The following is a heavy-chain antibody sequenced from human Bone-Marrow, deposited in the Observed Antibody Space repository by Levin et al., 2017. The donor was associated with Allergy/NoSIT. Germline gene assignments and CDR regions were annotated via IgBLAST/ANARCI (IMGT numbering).Heavy chain of an antibody. Sequence: PGESLKISCAASGFAFSTYWMSWVRQAPGKGLEWVANIEQHVLSPPSFSSFPFLFTISRDNAKNSLYLQMNSLRTEDTAIYYCVRDNWNHPFDYWGQGTLVTVSS. CDR1: GFAFSTYW. V-gene: IGHV3-7*04. D-gene: IGHD1-20*01. J-gene: IGHJ4*02. CDR2: IEQHVLSP. CDR3: VRDNWNHPFDY.